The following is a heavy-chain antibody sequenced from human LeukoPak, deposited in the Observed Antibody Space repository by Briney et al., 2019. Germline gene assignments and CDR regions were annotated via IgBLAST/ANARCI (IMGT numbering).Heavy chain of an antibody. CDR2: INHSGST. Sequence: SETLSLTCAVYGGSFSGYYWSWIRQPPGKGLEWIGEINHSGSTNYNPSLKSRVTISVDTSKNQFSLKLSSVTAADTAVYYCARFGMLSGSVVWGQGTLVTVSS. D-gene: IGHD3-10*01. V-gene: IGHV4-34*01. CDR1: GGSFSGYY. J-gene: IGHJ4*02. CDR3: ARFGMLSGSVV.